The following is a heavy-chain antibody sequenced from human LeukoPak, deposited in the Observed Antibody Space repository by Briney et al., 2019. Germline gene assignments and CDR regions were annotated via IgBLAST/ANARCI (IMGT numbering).Heavy chain of an antibody. J-gene: IGHJ4*02. V-gene: IGHV1-3*01. D-gene: IGHD3-10*01. Sequence: ASVKVSCKASGYTFTSYAMHWVRQAPGQRLEWMGWINAGNGNTKYSQKFQGRVTITRDTSASTAYMELSSLRSEDTAVYYCARDYVVYYGSGSYDYWGQGTLVTVSS. CDR3: ARDYVVYYGSGSYDY. CDR2: INAGNGNT. CDR1: GYTFTSYA.